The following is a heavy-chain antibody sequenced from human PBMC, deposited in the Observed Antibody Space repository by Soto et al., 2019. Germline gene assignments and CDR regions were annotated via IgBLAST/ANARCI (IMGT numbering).Heavy chain of an antibody. CDR3: ARVLAVNWFDP. CDR1: GGSFSGYY. D-gene: IGHD6-19*01. J-gene: IGHJ5*02. Sequence: TSETLYLTCAVYGGSFSGYYWSWIRQPPGKGLEWIGEINHSGSTNYNPSLKSRVTMSVDTSKNQFSLKLSSVTAADTAVYYCARVLAVNWFDPWGQGTLVTVSS. V-gene: IGHV4-34*01. CDR2: INHSGST.